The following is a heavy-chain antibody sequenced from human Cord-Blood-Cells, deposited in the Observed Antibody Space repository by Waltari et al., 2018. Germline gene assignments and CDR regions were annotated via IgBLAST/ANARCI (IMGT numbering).Heavy chain of an antibody. D-gene: IGHD2-2*01. CDR2: IRAYNGNT. J-gene: IGHJ5*02. CDR3: ARGYCSSTSCYLLYWFDP. CDR1: GYTFTSYG. Sequence: QVQLVQSGAEVKKPGASVKVSCKASGYTFTSYGISWVRLAHGQGLEWRGWIRAYNGNTNYAQKLQGRVTMTTDTSTSTAYMELRSLRSDDTAVYYCARGYCSSTSCYLLYWFDPWGQGTLVTVSS. V-gene: IGHV1-18*04.